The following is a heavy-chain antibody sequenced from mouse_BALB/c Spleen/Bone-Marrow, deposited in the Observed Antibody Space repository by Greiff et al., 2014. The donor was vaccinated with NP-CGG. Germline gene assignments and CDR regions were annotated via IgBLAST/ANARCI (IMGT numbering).Heavy chain of an antibody. CDR2: INPSSGYT. D-gene: IGHD4-1*01. V-gene: IGHV1-4*01. CDR3: ALANWDIGGPFAY. J-gene: IGHJ3*01. Sequence: QVQLQQSGAELARPGASVKMSCKASGYSFTSYTMHWVKQRPGQGLEWIGYINPSSGYTNYNQKFKDKATLTADKSSSTAYMQLSSLTSEDSAVYYCALANWDIGGPFAYWGQGTLVTVSA. CDR1: GYSFTSYT.